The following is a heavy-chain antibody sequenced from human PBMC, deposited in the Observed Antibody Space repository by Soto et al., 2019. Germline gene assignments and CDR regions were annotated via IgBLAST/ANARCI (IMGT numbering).Heavy chain of an antibody. CDR2: ITSGLTT. Sequence: EVQLVESGGGLVQPGGSLRLSCAASGFIFGGYNMNWVRQAPGKGLEWVSHITSGLTTHYADFVQGRFTISRDNAKNSLYLEMNDLRDEDTAVYYCARDTSHGVTIGGLDSWGQGTLVTVSS. D-gene: IGHD3-16*01. CDR3: ARDTSHGVTIGGLDS. CDR1: GFIFGGYN. J-gene: IGHJ4*02. V-gene: IGHV3-48*02.